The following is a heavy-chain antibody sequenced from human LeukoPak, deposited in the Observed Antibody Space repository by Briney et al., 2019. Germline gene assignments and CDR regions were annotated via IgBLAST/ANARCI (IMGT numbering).Heavy chain of an antibody. CDR2: IYYSGST. Sequence: PSETLSLTCTVSGGSISSSSYYWGWIRQPPGKGLEWMGSIYYSGSTYYNPSLKSRVTISVDTSKNQSSLKLSSVTAADTAVYYCASSGYSSRYYYYYMDVWGKGTTVTVSS. D-gene: IGHD6-13*01. J-gene: IGHJ6*03. CDR3: ASSGYSSRYYYYYMDV. V-gene: IGHV4-39*01. CDR1: GGSISSSSYY.